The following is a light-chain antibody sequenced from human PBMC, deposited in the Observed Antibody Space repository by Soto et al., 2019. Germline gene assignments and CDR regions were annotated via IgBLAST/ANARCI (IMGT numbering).Light chain of an antibody. J-gene: IGKJ1*01. CDR1: QSVGTY. Sequence: IFLTQSPATLSLSPGERASLSCRASQSVGTYLAWYQQKLGQAPRLLIYDASNRATGIPARFSGSGSGTDFTLTISSLEPEDFAVYYCQQRSNWPPEWTFGQGTKVDIK. CDR2: DAS. V-gene: IGKV3-11*01. CDR3: QQRSNWPPEWT.